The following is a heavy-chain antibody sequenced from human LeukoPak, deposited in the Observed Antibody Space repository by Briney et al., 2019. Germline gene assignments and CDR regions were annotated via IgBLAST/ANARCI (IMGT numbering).Heavy chain of an antibody. J-gene: IGHJ5*02. CDR2: ISGSGGST. V-gene: IGHV3-23*01. Sequence: GGSLRLSCAASGFTFSSYAMSWVRQAPGKGLEWVSAISGSGGSTYYADSVKGRFTISRDNSKNTLYLQMNSLRAEDTAVYYCAREGNIVVVPAAIIEVNWFDPWGQGTLVTVSS. CDR1: GFTFSSYA. D-gene: IGHD2-2*02. CDR3: AREGNIVVVPAAIIEVNWFDP.